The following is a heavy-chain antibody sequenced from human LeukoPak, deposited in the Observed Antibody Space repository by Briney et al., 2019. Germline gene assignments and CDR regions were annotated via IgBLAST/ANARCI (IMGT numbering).Heavy chain of an antibody. Sequence: GGSLRLSCAASGFTFSSNYMSWVRQAPGKGLEWVSVIYSGGSTYYADSVKGRFTISRDNSKNTLYLQMNSLRAEDTAVYYCAKDRDFWSGEDFDYWGQGTLVTVSS. J-gene: IGHJ4*02. CDR1: GFTFSSNY. D-gene: IGHD3-3*01. V-gene: IGHV3-53*01. CDR2: IYSGGST. CDR3: AKDRDFWSGEDFDY.